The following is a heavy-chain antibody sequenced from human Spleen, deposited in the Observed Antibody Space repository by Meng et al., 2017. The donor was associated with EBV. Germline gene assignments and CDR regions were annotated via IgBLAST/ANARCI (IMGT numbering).Heavy chain of an antibody. J-gene: IGHJ4*02. Sequence: QVQVQGSGPGPVXXXXXLXPTXGXSGDSTNKNRWCNRVRQPPGKGPECIGQVYYNGATYYNPSLKSRLSISLDTSKNYLSLKVHSVTAADTAVYYCARGVDSSGFNLYYYDYWGQGALVTVSS. V-gene: IGHV4-4*02. D-gene: IGHD3-22*01. CDR1: GDSTNKNRW. CDR3: ARGVDSSGFNLYYYDY. CDR2: VYYNGAT.